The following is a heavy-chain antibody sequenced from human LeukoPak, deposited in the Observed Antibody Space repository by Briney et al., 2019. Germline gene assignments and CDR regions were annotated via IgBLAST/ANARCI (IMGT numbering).Heavy chain of an antibody. V-gene: IGHV4-34*01. Sequence: SETLSLTCAVYGGSFSGYYWSWIRQPPGKGLEWIGEINHSGSTNYNPSLKSRVTISVDTSKNQFSLKLGSVTAADTAVYYCARDQEAYCSSTSCYEYSYYMDVWGKGTTVTISS. CDR1: GGSFSGYY. CDR3: ARDQEAYCSSTSCYEYSYYMDV. CDR2: INHSGST. J-gene: IGHJ6*03. D-gene: IGHD2-2*01.